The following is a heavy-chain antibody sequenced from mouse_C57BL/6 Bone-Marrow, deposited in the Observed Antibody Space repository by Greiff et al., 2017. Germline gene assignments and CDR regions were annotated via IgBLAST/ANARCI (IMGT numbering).Heavy chain of an antibody. CDR1: GYAFSSSW. CDR3: ARDHYGRSPAWFAY. Sequence: QVQLQQSGPELVKPGASVKISCKASGYAFSSSWMNWVKQRPGKGLEWIGRIYPGDGDTNYDGKFKGKATLTADKSSSTAYMQLSSLTSEDSAVYFWARDHYGRSPAWFAYWGQGTLVTVSA. V-gene: IGHV1-82*01. J-gene: IGHJ3*01. D-gene: IGHD1-1*01. CDR2: IYPGDGDT.